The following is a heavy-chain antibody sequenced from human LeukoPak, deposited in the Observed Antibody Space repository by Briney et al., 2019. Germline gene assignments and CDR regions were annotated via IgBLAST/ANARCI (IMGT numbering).Heavy chain of an antibody. CDR1: GDSISSGRNY. J-gene: IGHJ4*02. D-gene: IGHD2-2*01. V-gene: IGHV4-39*01. CDR2: VYYSGRT. Sequence: SETLSLTCTVSGDSISSGRNYWAWIRQSPLGLEWIASVYYSGRTDYNPSLQSRVSVSVDRSKNQVSLKLYSVTAADTAMYYCARHLSGSAMADYFDFWGQGTAVTVSS. CDR3: ARHLSGSAMADYFDF.